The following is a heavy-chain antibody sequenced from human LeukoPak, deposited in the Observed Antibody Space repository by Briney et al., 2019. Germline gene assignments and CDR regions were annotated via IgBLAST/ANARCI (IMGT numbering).Heavy chain of an antibody. V-gene: IGHV4-34*01. J-gene: IGHJ4*02. CDR3: ARHWVRGYSGYDTRIDY. Sequence: SETLSLTCAVYGGSFSGYYWSWIRQPPGKGLEWIGEINHSGSTNYNPSLKSRVTISVDTSKNQFSLKLSSVTAADTAVYYCARHWVRGYSGYDTRIDYWGQGTLVTVSS. CDR2: INHSGST. D-gene: IGHD5-12*01. CDR1: GGSFSGYY.